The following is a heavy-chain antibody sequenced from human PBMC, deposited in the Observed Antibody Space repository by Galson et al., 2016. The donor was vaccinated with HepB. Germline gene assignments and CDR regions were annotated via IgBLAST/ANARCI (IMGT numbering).Heavy chain of an antibody. CDR2: ISTSSDTV. CDR1: GFTFSTSN. CDR3: AREDIVVVPTTMDDAFDI. Sequence: SLRLSCAASGFTFSTSNMNWVRQAPGRGPEWISYISTSSDTVHDADSVRGRFTISRDNAKNSLYLQMNSLRAEDTAVYFCAREDIVVVPTTMDDAFDIWGLGTMVTVSS. J-gene: IGHJ3*02. D-gene: IGHD2-2*01. V-gene: IGHV3-48*04.